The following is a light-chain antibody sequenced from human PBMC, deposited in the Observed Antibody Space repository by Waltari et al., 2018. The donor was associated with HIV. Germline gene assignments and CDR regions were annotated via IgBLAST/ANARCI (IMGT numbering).Light chain of an antibody. CDR1: HSIVNN. V-gene: IGKV3-15*01. J-gene: IGKJ4*01. Sequence: ILMTQSPATVSVSPGERVTLSCMASHSIVNNVAWSLQRRGQAPRLVTYCVSTRVTGVPDSFSGSGSGTEFTLTISSVQSEDFALYFCQQYNVWLALTFGGGTKVEV. CDR3: QQYNVWLALT. CDR2: CVS.